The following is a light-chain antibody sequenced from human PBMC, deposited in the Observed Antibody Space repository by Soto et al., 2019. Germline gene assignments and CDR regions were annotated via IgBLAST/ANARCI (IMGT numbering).Light chain of an antibody. V-gene: IGLV2-11*01. CDR3: CSYGGSVI. CDR1: SRDFGADNH. CDR2: DVS. Sequence: QSALTQPRSVSGSPGQSVTISCSGPSRDFGADNHVAWYQQHPDKAPEVMIYDVSQRPSGVPARFSGSKSGNTASLTISGLQAEDEADYYCCSYGGSVIFGGGTKVTVL. J-gene: IGLJ2*01.